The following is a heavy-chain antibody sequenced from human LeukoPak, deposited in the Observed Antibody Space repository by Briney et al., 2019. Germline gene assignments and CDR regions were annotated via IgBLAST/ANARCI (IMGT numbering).Heavy chain of an antibody. J-gene: IGHJ4*02. CDR1: GFIFSNYG. V-gene: IGHV3-30*18. Sequence: GGSLRLSCAASGFIFSNYGMNWVRQAPGKGLEWVAVISYDGSNKYYADSVKGRFTISRDHSKDTLYLQMNSLRPEDTAVYYCAKGLFTSSSPSDYWGQGTLVTVSS. CDR3: AKGLFTSSSPSDY. D-gene: IGHD2-2*01. CDR2: ISYDGSNK.